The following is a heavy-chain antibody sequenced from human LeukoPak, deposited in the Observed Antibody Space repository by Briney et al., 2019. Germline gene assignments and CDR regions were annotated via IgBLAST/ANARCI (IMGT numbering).Heavy chain of an antibody. CDR1: GFTFSSYA. J-gene: IGHJ4*02. CDR3: AKRGYYGTTAHYFDY. CDR2: ISYDGSNK. V-gene: IGHV3-30*04. D-gene: IGHD4/OR15-4a*01. Sequence: GGSLRLSRAASGFTFSSYAMHWVRQAPGKGLEWVAVISYDGSNKYYADSVKGRFTISRDNSKNTLYLQMNSLRAEDTAVYYCAKRGYYGTTAHYFDYWGQGTLVTVSS.